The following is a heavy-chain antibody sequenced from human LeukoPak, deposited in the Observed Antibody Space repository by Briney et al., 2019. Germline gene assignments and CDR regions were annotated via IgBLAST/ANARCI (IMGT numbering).Heavy chain of an antibody. CDR3: ARDGWELGDY. Sequence: SETLSLTCTVSGGSICGSNYYWGWIRQAPGKGLEWIGSIYYSGITHYNPSLKSRVTISVDMSTNQFSLRLSSVTAADTAVYYCARDGWELGDYWGQGTLVTISS. CDR2: IYYSGIT. V-gene: IGHV4-39*07. J-gene: IGHJ4*02. CDR1: GGSICGSNYY. D-gene: IGHD3-10*01.